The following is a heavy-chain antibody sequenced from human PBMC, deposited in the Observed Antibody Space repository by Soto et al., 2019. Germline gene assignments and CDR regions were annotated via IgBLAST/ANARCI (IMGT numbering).Heavy chain of an antibody. CDR2: ISYDGSNK. D-gene: IGHD2-15*01. J-gene: IGHJ4*02. Sequence: PGGSLRLSCAASGFTFSSYGMHWVRQAPGKGLEWVAVISYDGSNKYYADSVKGRFTISRDNSKNTLYLQMNSLRAEDTAVYYCAKEQVVVVVAATYYFDYWGQGTLVTVS. CDR1: GFTFSSYG. V-gene: IGHV3-30*18. CDR3: AKEQVVVVVAATYYFDY.